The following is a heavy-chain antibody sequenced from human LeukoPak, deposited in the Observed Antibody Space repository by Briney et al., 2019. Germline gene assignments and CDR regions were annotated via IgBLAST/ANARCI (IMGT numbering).Heavy chain of an antibody. CDR2: ISGSGGRT. J-gene: IGHJ1*01. CDR1: GFTFTAYA. CDR3: AKDTDVVVPEYFQY. V-gene: IGHV3-23*01. D-gene: IGHD2-15*01. Sequence: GGTLRISCEASGFTFTAYAMTWGRRAPGKGLEWVSAISGSGGRTYYADSVKGRFTVSRDNSENTLFLQMNSLRAEDTAIYYCAKDTDVVVPEYFQYWGQGTLVTVSS.